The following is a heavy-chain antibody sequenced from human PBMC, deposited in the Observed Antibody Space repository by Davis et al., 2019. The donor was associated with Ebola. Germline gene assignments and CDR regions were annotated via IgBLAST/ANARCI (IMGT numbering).Heavy chain of an antibody. D-gene: IGHD3-22*01. Sequence: SETLSLTCTVSGGSISSYYWSWIRQPPGKGLEWIGYIYYSGSTNYNPSLKSRVTISVDTSKNQFSLKLSSVTAADTAVYYCARIGYYYDSSGYYYHYYFDYWGQGTLVTVSS. CDR2: IYYSGST. CDR1: GGSISSYY. V-gene: IGHV4-59*01. J-gene: IGHJ4*02. CDR3: ARIGYYYDSSGYYYHYYFDY.